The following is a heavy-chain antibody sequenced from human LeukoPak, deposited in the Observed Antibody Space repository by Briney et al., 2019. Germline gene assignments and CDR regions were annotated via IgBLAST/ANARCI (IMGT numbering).Heavy chain of an antibody. Sequence: SETLSLTCTVSGGSISSYYWSWIRQPPGKGLEWIGYIYYSGSTNYNPSLKSRVTISVDTSKNQFSLKLSSVTAADTAVYYCAGLDYYDSSGYPRGEYFDYWGQGTLVTVSS. CDR1: GGSISSYY. J-gene: IGHJ4*02. CDR2: IYYSGST. V-gene: IGHV4-59*12. CDR3: AGLDYYDSSGYPRGEYFDY. D-gene: IGHD3-22*01.